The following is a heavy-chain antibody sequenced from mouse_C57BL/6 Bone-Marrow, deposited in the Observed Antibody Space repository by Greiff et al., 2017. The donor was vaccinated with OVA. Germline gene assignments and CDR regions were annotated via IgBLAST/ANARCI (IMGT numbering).Heavy chain of an antibody. CDR3: AIGHYGSSFYFDY. CDR1: GYTFTSYW. D-gene: IGHD1-1*01. V-gene: IGHV1-74*01. CDR2: LHPSDSDT. Sequence: QVQLQQPGAELVKPGASVKVSCKASGYTFTSYWMHWVKQRPGQGLAWIGRLHPSDSDTNYNQKFKGKATLTVDKSSSTAYMQLSSLTSEDSAVYYCAIGHYGSSFYFDYWGQGTTLTVSS. J-gene: IGHJ2*01.